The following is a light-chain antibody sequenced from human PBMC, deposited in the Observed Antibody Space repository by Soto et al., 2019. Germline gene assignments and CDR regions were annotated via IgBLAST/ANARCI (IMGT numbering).Light chain of an antibody. J-gene: IGKJ2*01. CDR3: QQFGSSLYT. Sequence: ETVLTQSPGTLSLSPGERATLSCRASQSVSSTYLAWYQQKPDQAPRLLIYGASSRATGIPDRFSGSGSGTVFTLTISRLEPEDFAVYYCQQFGSSLYTFGQGTKLEI. CDR2: GAS. V-gene: IGKV3-20*01. CDR1: QSVSSTY.